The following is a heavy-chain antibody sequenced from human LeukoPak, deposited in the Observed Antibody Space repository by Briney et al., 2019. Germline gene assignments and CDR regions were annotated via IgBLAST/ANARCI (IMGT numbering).Heavy chain of an antibody. Sequence: ASVKVSCKASGYIFTSYYMFWVRQAPGQGLEWMGIINPSGGSIRYAQKFQGRVTMTRDTSTSTVYMELSSLRSEDTAVYYCACLTTADAFDIWGQGTMVTVSS. D-gene: IGHD3-22*01. CDR2: INPSGGSI. CDR1: GYIFTSYY. J-gene: IGHJ3*02. V-gene: IGHV1-46*01. CDR3: ACLTTADAFDI.